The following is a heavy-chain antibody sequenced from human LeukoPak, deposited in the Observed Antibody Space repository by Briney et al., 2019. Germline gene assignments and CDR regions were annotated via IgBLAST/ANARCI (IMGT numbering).Heavy chain of an antibody. CDR1: GYPFTGYY. D-gene: IGHD6-25*01. J-gene: IGHJ4*02. Sequence: ASVTVSCKASGYPFTGYYMYWVRQAPGQGLDWMGWINPNSGDTNYAQKFHGRVTMTSDTSINTAYMELSRLTSDDTAVYHCARVADGYYFDYWGQGTLVTVSS. CDR3: ARVADGYYFDY. V-gene: IGHV1-2*02. CDR2: INPNSGDT.